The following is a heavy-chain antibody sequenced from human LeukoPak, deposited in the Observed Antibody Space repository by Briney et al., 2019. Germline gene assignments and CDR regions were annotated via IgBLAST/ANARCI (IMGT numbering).Heavy chain of an antibody. CDR1: GGSISSHY. Sequence: PSETLSLTCTVSGGSISSHYWSWIRQPPGKGLEWIGYIYYSGSTNYNPSLKSRVTISVDTSKNQFSLKLSSVTAADTAVYYCAREVGFGELGRFDPWGQGTLVTVSS. D-gene: IGHD3-10*01. J-gene: IGHJ5*02. CDR2: IYYSGST. V-gene: IGHV4-59*11. CDR3: AREVGFGELGRFDP.